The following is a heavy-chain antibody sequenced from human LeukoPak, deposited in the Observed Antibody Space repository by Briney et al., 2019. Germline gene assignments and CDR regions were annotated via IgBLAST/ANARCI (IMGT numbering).Heavy chain of an antibody. D-gene: IGHD6-19*01. CDR1: GGSFSGYY. J-gene: IGHJ4*02. CDR2: INHSGST. Sequence: PSETLSLTCAVYGGSFSGYYWSWIRQPPGKGLEWIGEINHSGSTNYNPSLKSRVTISVDTSKNQFSLKLSSVTAADTAVYYCARPVRTKYSSGWYLDWGQGTLVTVSS. V-gene: IGHV4-34*01. CDR3: ARPVRTKYSSGWYLD.